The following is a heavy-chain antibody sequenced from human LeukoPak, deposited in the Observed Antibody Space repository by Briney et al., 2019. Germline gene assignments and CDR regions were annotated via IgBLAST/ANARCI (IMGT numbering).Heavy chain of an antibody. V-gene: IGHV4-39*07. Sequence: PSETLSLICTVSGGSISSSSYYWGWIRQPPGKGLEWIGSIYHSGSTYYNPSLKSRVTISVDTSKNQFSLKLSSVTAADTAVYYCARVAGSGYCEYWGQGTLVTVSS. D-gene: IGHD6-19*01. CDR2: IYHSGST. J-gene: IGHJ4*02. CDR1: GGSISSSSYY. CDR3: ARVAGSGYCEY.